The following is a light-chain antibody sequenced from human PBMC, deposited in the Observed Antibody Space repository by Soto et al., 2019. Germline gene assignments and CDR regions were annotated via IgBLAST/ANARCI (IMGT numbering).Light chain of an antibody. CDR2: DVN. Sequence: QSALPQPRSVSGSPGQSVTISCSDVGGYNYVSWYQQHPGKAPKLIIYDVNKRPSGVPDRFSGSQSGNTASLTISVLQAEDEADYHCCSYAGSYTYVFGTGTKLTVL. V-gene: IGLV2-11*01. CDR1: DVGGYNY. CDR3: CSYAGSYTYV. J-gene: IGLJ1*01.